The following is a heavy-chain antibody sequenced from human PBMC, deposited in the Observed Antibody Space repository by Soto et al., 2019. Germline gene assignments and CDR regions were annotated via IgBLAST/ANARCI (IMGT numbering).Heavy chain of an antibody. D-gene: IGHD6-19*01. J-gene: IGHJ4*02. Sequence: SETLSVTCTVADGSIRSSGYYWGWIRQPPGKGLEWIGSIYYSGSTYYNPSLKSRVTISVDTSKNQFSLKLSSMTAADTAVYYCARHIAVAGTYFVGYFDYWGQGTLVTVSS. V-gene: IGHV4-39*01. CDR2: IYYSGST. CDR3: ARHIAVAGTYFVGYFDY. CDR1: DGSIRSSGYY.